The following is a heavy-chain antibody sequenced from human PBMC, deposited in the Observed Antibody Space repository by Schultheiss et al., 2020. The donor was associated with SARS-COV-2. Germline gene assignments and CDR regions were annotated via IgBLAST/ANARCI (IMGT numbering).Heavy chain of an antibody. CDR3: AKVGVCSSTSCYFGNFNY. D-gene: IGHD2-2*01. CDR2: ISSGSSTI. Sequence: GGSLRLSCAASGFTFSSYSMNWVRQAPGKGLEWVSYISSGSSTIYYADSVKGRFTISRDNAKNSLYLQMNSLRDEDTAVYYCAKVGVCSSTSCYFGNFNYWGQGTLVTVSS. CDR1: GFTFSSYS. J-gene: IGHJ4*02. V-gene: IGHV3-48*02.